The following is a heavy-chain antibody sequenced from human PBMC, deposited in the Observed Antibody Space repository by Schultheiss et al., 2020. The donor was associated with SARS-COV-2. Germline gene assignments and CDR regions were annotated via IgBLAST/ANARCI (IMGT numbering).Heavy chain of an antibody. CDR1: GFIFSNYW. CDR3: ARSGPGRAFDI. CDR2: IKEDESAR. V-gene: IGHV3-7*05. Sequence: AGSLRLSCAASGFIFSNYWMSWVRQAPGKGLEWVASIKEDESARNYVGSVKGRFVISRDNAESSLYLHMNTLRVEDTAVYFCARSGPGRAFDIWGQGTLVTVSS. D-gene: IGHD2-15*01. J-gene: IGHJ3*02.